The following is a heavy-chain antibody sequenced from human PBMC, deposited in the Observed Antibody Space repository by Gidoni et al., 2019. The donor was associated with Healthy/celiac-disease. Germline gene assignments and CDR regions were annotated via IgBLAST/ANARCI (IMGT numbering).Heavy chain of an antibody. Sequence: QVQLQASGPGLVKPSQTLSLTCTVSGGSTSSGSYYWSWIRQPAGKGLEWIGRIYTSGSTNYNPSLKSRVTISVDTSKNQFSLKLSSVTAADTAVYYCARDSTYGDYEPNWFDPWGQGTLVTVSS. V-gene: IGHV4-61*02. CDR2: IYTSGST. CDR3: ARDSTYGDYEPNWFDP. CDR1: GGSTSSGSYY. J-gene: IGHJ5*02. D-gene: IGHD4-17*01.